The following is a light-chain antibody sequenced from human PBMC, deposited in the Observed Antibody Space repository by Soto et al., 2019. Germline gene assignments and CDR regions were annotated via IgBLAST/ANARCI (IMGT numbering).Light chain of an antibody. CDR2: AAS. CDR1: QSISSY. Sequence: DIQMTQSPSSLSASVGDRVTITCGASQSISSYLNWYQQKPGKAPKLLMYAASSLQSGVPSRFSGSGSGTDFILTISSLQPEDFATYYCQQSYSTPITFGQGTRLEIK. V-gene: IGKV1-39*01. J-gene: IGKJ5*01. CDR3: QQSYSTPIT.